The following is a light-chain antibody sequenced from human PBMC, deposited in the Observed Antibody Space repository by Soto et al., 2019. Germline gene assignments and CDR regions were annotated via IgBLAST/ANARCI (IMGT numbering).Light chain of an antibody. CDR3: QQSYSTPWT. Sequence: DIQTTQSPSSLSASVGDRVTITCRASQTITNYLNWYQQQSGKAPKLLIYATDTLQSGIPSRFSGSGSETDFTLTISSLQPEDFATYYCQQSYSTPWTFGQGTKVDIK. V-gene: IGKV1-39*01. CDR2: ATD. J-gene: IGKJ1*01. CDR1: QTITNY.